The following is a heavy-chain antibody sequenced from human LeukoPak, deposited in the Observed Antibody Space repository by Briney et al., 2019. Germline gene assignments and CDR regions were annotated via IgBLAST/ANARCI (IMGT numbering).Heavy chain of an antibody. J-gene: IGHJ2*01. V-gene: IGHV1-46*01. CDR3: ARIPALGLDVVRGVISNYWYFDL. CDR1: GYTFTSYY. CDR2: INPSGGST. Sequence: ASVKVSCKASGYTFTSYYMHWVRQAPGQGLEWMGIINPSGGSTSYAQKFQGRVTMTRDTSTSTVYMELSSLRSEDTAVYYCARIPALGLDVVRGVISNYWYFDLWGRGTLVTVSS. D-gene: IGHD3-10*01.